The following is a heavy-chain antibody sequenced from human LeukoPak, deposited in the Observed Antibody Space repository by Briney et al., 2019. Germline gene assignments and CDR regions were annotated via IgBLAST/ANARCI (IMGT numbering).Heavy chain of an antibody. J-gene: IGHJ4*02. CDR1: GGSISNHY. V-gene: IGHV4-59*08. CDR2: IFYDGST. Sequence: SETLSLTCTVSGGSISNHYWSWIRQPPGKGLEWIGYIFYDGSTNYNSSLKSRVTISVGTSKTQFSLKLSSVTAADTALYYCAGQYCSSTTCYDLFDYWGQGTLVTVSS. D-gene: IGHD2-2*01. CDR3: AGQYCSSTTCYDLFDY.